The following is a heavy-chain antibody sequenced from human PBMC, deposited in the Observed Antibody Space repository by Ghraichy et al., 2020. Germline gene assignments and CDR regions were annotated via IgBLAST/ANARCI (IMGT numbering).Heavy chain of an antibody. V-gene: IGHV1-3*01. CDR1: GYTFTSYA. D-gene: IGHD1-26*01. J-gene: IGHJ4*02. Sequence: ASVKVTCKASGYTFTSYAMHWVRQAPGQRLEWMGWINAGNGNTKYSQKFQGRVTITRDTSASTAYMELSSLRSEDTAVYYCARVGRIVGAISEGTYYFDYWGQGTLVTVSS. CDR2: INAGNGNT. CDR3: ARVGRIVGAISEGTYYFDY.